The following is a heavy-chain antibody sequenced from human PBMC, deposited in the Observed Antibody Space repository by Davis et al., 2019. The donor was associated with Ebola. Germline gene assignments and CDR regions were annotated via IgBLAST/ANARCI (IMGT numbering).Heavy chain of an antibody. CDR1: GFTFTDHV. CDR3: ARDISFRDYYGSGSFDY. CDR2: IVSDGPNK. D-gene: IGHD3-10*01. J-gene: IGHJ4*02. V-gene: IGHV3-30*02. Sequence: GESLKISCAASGFTFTDHVMHWVRRVPGKGLEWVALIVSDGPNKYSADSVKDRFTISRDNSKNSLYLKMNNLTPEDTAVYYCARDISFRDYYGSGSFDYWGQGTLVTVSS.